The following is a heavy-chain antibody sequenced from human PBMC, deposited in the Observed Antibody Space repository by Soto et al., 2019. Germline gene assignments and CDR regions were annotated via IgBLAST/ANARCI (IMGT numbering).Heavy chain of an antibody. CDR3: ARHKAEVGYDYIWGSYRYTGDYYYYMDV. V-gene: IGHV4-39*01. CDR1: GGSISSSSYY. Sequence: SETLSLTCTVSGGSISSSSYYWGWIRQPPGKGLEWIGSIYYSGSTYYNPSLKSRVTISVDTSKNQFSLKLSSVTAADTAVYYCARHKAEVGYDYIWGSYRYTGDYYYYMDVWGKGTTVTVSS. CDR2: IYYSGST. J-gene: IGHJ6*03. D-gene: IGHD3-16*02.